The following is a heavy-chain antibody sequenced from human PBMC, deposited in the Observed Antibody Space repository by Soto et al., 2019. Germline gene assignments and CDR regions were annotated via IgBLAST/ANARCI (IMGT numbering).Heavy chain of an antibody. CDR2: ISYDGSNK. V-gene: IGHV3-30-3*01. D-gene: IGHD3-3*01. Sequence: GGSLRLSCAASGFTFSSYAMHWVRKAPGKGLEWVAVISYDGSNKYYADSVKGRFTISRDNSKNTLYLQMNSLRAEDTAVYYCARKPINDFWSGYPFGMDVWGQGTTVTVSS. CDR1: GFTFSSYA. CDR3: ARKPINDFWSGYPFGMDV. J-gene: IGHJ6*02.